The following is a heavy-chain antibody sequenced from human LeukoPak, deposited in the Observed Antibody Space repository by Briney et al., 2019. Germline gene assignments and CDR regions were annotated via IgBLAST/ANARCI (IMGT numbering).Heavy chain of an antibody. CDR1: GGSISSYY. J-gene: IGHJ5*02. CDR2: IYYSGST. V-gene: IGHV4-59*01. D-gene: IGHD3-10*01. Sequence: AETLSLTCTVSGGSISSYYWSWIRQPPGKGLEWIGYIYYSGSTNYNPSLKSRVTISVDTSKNQFSLKLSSVTAADTAVYYCARGVTYYYGSGTAWFDPWGQGTLVTVSS. CDR3: ARGVTYYYGSGTAWFDP.